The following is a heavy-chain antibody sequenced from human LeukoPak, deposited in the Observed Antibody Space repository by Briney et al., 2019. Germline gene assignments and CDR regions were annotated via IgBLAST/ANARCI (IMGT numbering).Heavy chain of an antibody. V-gene: IGHV3-74*01. CDR2: INPDGITT. J-gene: IGHJ6*02. Sequence: PGGSLRLSCAASGFTFSTYWMHWVRQAPGKGLEWVSRINPDGITTTCADSVKGRFTISRDNAKNMLFLQMNSLRAEDTAVYYCARDYYYGMDVWGQGTTITVSS. CDR3: ARDYYYGMDV. CDR1: GFTFSTYW.